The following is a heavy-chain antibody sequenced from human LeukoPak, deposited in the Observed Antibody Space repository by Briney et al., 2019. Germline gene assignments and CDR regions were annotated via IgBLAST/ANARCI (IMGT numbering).Heavy chain of an antibody. V-gene: IGHV3-7*01. CDR2: IKQDGSEK. D-gene: IGHD3/OR15-3a*01. J-gene: IGHJ4*02. CDR1: GFTFSSYA. CDR3: ARVPLWSDYFDY. Sequence: GGSLRLSCAASGFTFSSYAISWVRQAPGKGLEWVANIKQDGSEKYYVDSVKGRFTISRDNAKNSLYLQMNSLRAEDTAVYYCARVPLWSDYFDYWGQGTLVTVSS.